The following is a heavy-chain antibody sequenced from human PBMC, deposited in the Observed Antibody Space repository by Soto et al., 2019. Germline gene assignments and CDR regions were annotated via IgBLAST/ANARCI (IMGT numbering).Heavy chain of an antibody. D-gene: IGHD1-20*01. J-gene: IGHJ5*02. CDR3: ARDECISATCLRQWFDP. Sequence: GASVKVSCKASGYIFSLYGISWVRQAPGQGLEWVGWISADNGETTYAQNFQGRVPMSTDTSTSTVYMELRSLRSDDTAVYYCARDECISATCLRQWFDPWGQGTLVTVSS. CDR1: GYIFSLYG. V-gene: IGHV1-18*01. CDR2: ISADNGET.